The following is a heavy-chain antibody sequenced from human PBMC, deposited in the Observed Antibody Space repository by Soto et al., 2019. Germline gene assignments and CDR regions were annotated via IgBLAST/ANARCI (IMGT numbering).Heavy chain of an antibody. V-gene: IGHV4-30-2*06. CDR3: ATRITVFGLMIPQFDP. CDR2: IYHAGST. J-gene: IGHJ5*02. D-gene: IGHD3-3*01. Sequence: SETLALTCAVSGGSISSGGFSWSWIRQSPGKGLEWIGYIYHAGSTFYNPSLKSRVTMSVDRSKNQFSLKLHAVTAADTAIYYCATRITVFGLMIPQFDPRGQGTQVMVSS. CDR1: GGSISSGGFS.